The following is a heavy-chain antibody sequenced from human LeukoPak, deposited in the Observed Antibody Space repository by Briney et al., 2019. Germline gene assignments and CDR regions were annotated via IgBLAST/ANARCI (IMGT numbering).Heavy chain of an antibody. CDR3: AREAPLYYYDSSGYYPLDY. D-gene: IGHD3-22*01. CDR2: IWYDGSNK. J-gene: IGHJ4*02. CDR1: GFTFSSYG. Sequence: PGRSLRLSCAASGFTFSSYGMHWVRQAPGKGLEWVAVIWYDGSNKYYADSVKGRFTISRDNSKNTLYLQMNSLRAEDTAVYYCAREAPLYYYDSSGYYPLDYWGQGTLVTVSP. V-gene: IGHV3-33*01.